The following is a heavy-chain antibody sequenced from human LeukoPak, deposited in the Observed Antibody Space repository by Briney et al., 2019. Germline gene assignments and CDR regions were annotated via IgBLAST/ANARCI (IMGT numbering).Heavy chain of an antibody. V-gene: IGHV3-30-3*01. CDR2: ISYDGSNK. D-gene: IGHD3-3*01. Sequence: GGSLRLSCAASGFTLSSYAMHWVRQAPGKGLEWVAVISYDGSNKYYADSVKGRFTISRDNSKNTLYLQMNSLRAEDTAVYYCARERSGSTPCYYYGMDVWGQGTTVTVSS. CDR1: GFTLSSYA. CDR3: ARERSGSTPCYYYGMDV. J-gene: IGHJ6*02.